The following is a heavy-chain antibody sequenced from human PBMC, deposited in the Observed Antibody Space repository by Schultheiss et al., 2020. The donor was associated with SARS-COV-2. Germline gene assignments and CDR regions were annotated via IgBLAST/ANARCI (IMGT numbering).Heavy chain of an antibody. CDR2: INSDGSST. CDR1: GFTFSSYW. D-gene: IGHD1-26*01. J-gene: IGHJ4*02. Sequence: GESLKISCAASGFTFSSYWMHWVRQAPGKGLVWVSRINSDGSSTSYADSVKGRFTISRDNAKNTLYLQMNSLRAEDTAVYYCARVGGSYFFDYWGQGTLVTVSS. V-gene: IGHV3-74*01. CDR3: ARVGGSYFFDY.